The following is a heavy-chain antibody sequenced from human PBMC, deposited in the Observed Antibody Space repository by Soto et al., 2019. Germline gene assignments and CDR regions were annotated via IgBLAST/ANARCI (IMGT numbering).Heavy chain of an antibody. CDR1: GFTFSSYS. Sequence: GGSLRLSCAASGFTFSSYSMNWVRQAPGKGLEWVSSISSSSYIYYADSVKGRFTISRDNAKNSLYLQMNSLRAEDTAVYYCARDGDTARNYYYYYYMDVWGKGTTVTVSS. D-gene: IGHD5-18*01. CDR2: ISSSSYI. V-gene: IGHV3-21*01. J-gene: IGHJ6*03. CDR3: ARDGDTARNYYYYYYMDV.